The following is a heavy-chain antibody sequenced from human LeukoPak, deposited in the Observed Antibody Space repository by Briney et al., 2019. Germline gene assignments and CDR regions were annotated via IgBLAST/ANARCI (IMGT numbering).Heavy chain of an antibody. J-gene: IGHJ6*03. CDR2: ISAYNGNT. V-gene: IGHV1-18*01. Sequence: ASVKVSCKASGYTFTSYGISWVRQAPGQGLEWMGWISAYNGNTNYAQKLQGRVTMTTDTSTSTAYMELRSLRSDDTAVYYCARDITMVRGVIVYYYMDVWGKGTTVTVSS. CDR3: ARDITMVRGVIVYYYMDV. CDR1: GYTFTSYG. D-gene: IGHD3-10*01.